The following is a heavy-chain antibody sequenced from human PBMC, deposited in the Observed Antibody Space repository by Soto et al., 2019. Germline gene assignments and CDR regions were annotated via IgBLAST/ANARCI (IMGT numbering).Heavy chain of an antibody. Sequence: PGGSLRLSCAASGFTFSSYGMHWVRQAPGKGLEWVAVIWYDGSNKYYADSVKGRFTISRDNSKNTLYLQMNSLRAEDTAVYYCARDDLLYSSGRPGLAYWGQGTLVTVSS. D-gene: IGHD6-19*01. CDR1: GFTFSSYG. V-gene: IGHV3-33*01. J-gene: IGHJ4*02. CDR2: IWYDGSNK. CDR3: ARDDLLYSSGRPGLAY.